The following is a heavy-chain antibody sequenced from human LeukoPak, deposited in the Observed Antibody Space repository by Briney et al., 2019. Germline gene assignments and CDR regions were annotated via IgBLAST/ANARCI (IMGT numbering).Heavy chain of an antibody. V-gene: IGHV3-30*02. CDR2: IRYDGSNK. D-gene: IGHD3-10*01. CDR1: GFTFSSYS. J-gene: IGHJ4*02. CDR3: AKGHSGSGKYSFDY. Sequence: GGSLRLSCAASGFTFSSYSMNWVRQAPGKGLEWVAFIRYDGSNKKWADYVKGRITISRDNSKNTLELQMNNLRAEDTAVYYCAKGHSGSGKYSFDYWGQGTLVTVST.